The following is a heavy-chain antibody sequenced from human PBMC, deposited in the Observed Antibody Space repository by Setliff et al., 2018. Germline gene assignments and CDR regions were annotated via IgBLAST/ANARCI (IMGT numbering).Heavy chain of an antibody. CDR3: ARLESLGDLSLYGLWFDP. CDR1: GASTTTYY. J-gene: IGHJ5*02. CDR2: IYYSGST. D-gene: IGHD3-16*02. V-gene: IGHV4-59*12. Sequence: SETLSLTCAVSGASTTTYYWSWIRQPPGKGLEWIGYIYYSGSTHFNPSLKSRLTMSVDQSKNQFSLRLRSVTAADTAVYYCARLESLGDLSLYGLWFDPWGQGTLATVSS.